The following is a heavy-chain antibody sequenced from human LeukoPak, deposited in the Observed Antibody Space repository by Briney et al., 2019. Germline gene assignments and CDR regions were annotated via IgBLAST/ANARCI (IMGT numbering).Heavy chain of an antibody. Sequence: GASVKVSCKASGYTFTSYYMHWVRQAPGQGLEWMGWINPNSGGTNYAQKFQGRVTMTRDTSISTAYMELSRLRSDDTAVYYCARDLDYYDSSGYYSLNYWGQGTLVTVSS. CDR1: GYTFTSYY. J-gene: IGHJ4*02. V-gene: IGHV1-2*02. CDR3: ARDLDYYDSSGYYSLNY. D-gene: IGHD3-22*01. CDR2: INPNSGGT.